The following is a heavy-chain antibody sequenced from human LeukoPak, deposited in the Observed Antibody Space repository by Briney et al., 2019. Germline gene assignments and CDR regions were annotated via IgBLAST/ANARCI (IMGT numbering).Heavy chain of an antibody. V-gene: IGHV3-23*01. CDR3: ARSVATIRYGDPGGEEFFDY. Sequence: PGGSLRLSCAASGFTFSSYAMSWVRQAPGKGLEWVSAISGSGGSTYYADSVKGRFTISRDNSKNTLYLQMNSLRAEDTAVYYCARSVATIRYGDPGGEEFFDYWGQGTLVTVSS. J-gene: IGHJ4*02. CDR2: ISGSGGST. D-gene: IGHD5-12*01. CDR1: GFTFSSYA.